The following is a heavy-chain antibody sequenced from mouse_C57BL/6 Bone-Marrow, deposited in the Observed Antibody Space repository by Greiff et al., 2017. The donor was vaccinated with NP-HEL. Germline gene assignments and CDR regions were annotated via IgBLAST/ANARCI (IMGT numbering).Heavy chain of an antibody. CDR2: ILSSIGST. CDR3: ARDYYGSFYWYFDV. Sequence: VQLVESGSELRSPGSSVKLSCKDFDSEVFPIAYMSWVRQKPGHGFEWIGGILSSIGSTIYGEKFEDKATLDADTLSNTAYLELNSLTSEDSAIYYCARDYYGSFYWYFDVWGTGTTVTVSS. CDR1: DSEVFPIAY. D-gene: IGHD1-1*01. J-gene: IGHJ1*03. V-gene: IGHV15-2*01.